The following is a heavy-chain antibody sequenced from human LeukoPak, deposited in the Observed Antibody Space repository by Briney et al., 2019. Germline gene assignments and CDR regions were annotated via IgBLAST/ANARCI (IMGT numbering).Heavy chain of an antibody. CDR1: GFVFSGYW. J-gene: IGHJ4*02. V-gene: IGHV3-7*03. D-gene: IGHD2-21*02. CDR3: ASDRDFRLHY. Sequence: GGSLRLSCAASGFVFSGYWMSWVRQAPGKGLEWVANINEDGSKKHYLDSVEGRFTISRDNAKNSLYLQMNSLRADDTAVFYCASDRDFRLHYWGQGTLVTVSS. CDR2: INEDGSKK.